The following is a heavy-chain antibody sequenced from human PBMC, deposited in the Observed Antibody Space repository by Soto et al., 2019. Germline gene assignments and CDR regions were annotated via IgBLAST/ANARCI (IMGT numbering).Heavy chain of an antibody. D-gene: IGHD6-13*01. CDR2: IYTTGTT. CDR3: SRGRGSTPLRD. J-gene: IGHJ4*02. CDR1: GDSMSTGGYY. V-gene: IGHV4-31*02. Sequence: QVQLQESGPGLVKPSQTLSLICTVSGDSMSTGGYYWTCIRQHPGKGVEWIGHIYTTGTTYYSPSLKSQVTMSIDKSSNRFSLNLSSVTAAATAVYYCSRGRGSTPLRDWGPGALVTVSS.